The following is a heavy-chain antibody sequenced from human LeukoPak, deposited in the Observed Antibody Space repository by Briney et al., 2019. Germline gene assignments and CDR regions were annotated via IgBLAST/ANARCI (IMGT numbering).Heavy chain of an antibody. D-gene: IGHD3-3*01. Sequence: ASVTVSCKASGGTFSSYAISWVRQAPGQGLEWMGGIIPIFGTANYAQKFQGRVTITTDESTSTAYMELSSLRSEDTAVYYCARGRTYYDFWSYHRSDAFDIWGQGTMVTVSS. CDR1: GGTFSSYA. J-gene: IGHJ3*02. V-gene: IGHV1-69*05. CDR3: ARGRTYYDFWSYHRSDAFDI. CDR2: IIPIFGTA.